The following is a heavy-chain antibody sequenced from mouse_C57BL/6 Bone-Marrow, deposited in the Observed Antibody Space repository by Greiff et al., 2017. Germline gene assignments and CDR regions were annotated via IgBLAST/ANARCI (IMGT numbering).Heavy chain of an antibody. Sequence: QVQLQQPGAELVKPGASVKLSCKASGYTFTSYWMHWVKQRPGRGLEWIGRIDPISGGTKYNEKFKSKATLTVDTPASTASMQLSSLTSEDSAVYYCARENYGRSRYFDDWGTGTTVTVSS. V-gene: IGHV1-72*01. CDR3: ARENYGRSRYFDD. D-gene: IGHD1-1*01. CDR2: IDPISGGT. CDR1: GYTFTSYW. J-gene: IGHJ1*03.